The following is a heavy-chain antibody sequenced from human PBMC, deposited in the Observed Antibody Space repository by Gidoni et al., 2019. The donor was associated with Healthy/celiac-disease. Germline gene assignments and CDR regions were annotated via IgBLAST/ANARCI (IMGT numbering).Heavy chain of an antibody. J-gene: IGHJ6*02. CDR3: ARQDRTSFGVVTPSSYYYYGMDV. CDR1: GFPFSSYW. Sequence: EVQLVESGGCLVQPGGSLSLSCSASGFPFSSYWMSWVRQAPGKGLEWMANIKQDGSEKYYVDSVKGRFTIDRDNAKNSLYLQMNSLRAEDTAVYYCARQDRTSFGVVTPSSYYYYGMDVWGQGTTVTVSS. D-gene: IGHD3-3*01. CDR2: IKQDGSEK. V-gene: IGHV3-7*03.